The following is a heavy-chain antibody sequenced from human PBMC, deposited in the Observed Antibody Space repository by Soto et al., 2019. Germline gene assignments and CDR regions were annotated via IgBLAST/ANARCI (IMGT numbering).Heavy chain of an antibody. Sequence: EVQLVESGGGLVQPGGSLRVSCAASGFSFSSYWMSWVRHGPGKGLEWVADINEEGTGSYYADSVKGRFTISRDNGENSVYLQMNNLRVDDTAVYSCAKSPMVRTFHYGMEVWGQGTTVTVSS. CDR3: AKSPMVRTFHYGMEV. D-gene: IGHD2-8*01. CDR1: GFSFSSYW. J-gene: IGHJ6*02. V-gene: IGHV3-7*05. CDR2: INEEGTGS.